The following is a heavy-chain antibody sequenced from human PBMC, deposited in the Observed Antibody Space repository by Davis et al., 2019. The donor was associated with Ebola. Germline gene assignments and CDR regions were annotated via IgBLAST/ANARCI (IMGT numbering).Heavy chain of an antibody. CDR1: GYSFTSYW. V-gene: IGHV5-51*01. CDR2: IYPADSDT. J-gene: IGHJ3*02. CDR3: ATYYYHSSGYFYHAFDI. D-gene: IGHD3-22*01. Sequence: GESLKISCNGSGYSFTSYWIGWVRQMPGKGLEWMGIIYPADSDTRYSPSFQGQVTISADKSISTAYLQWSSLKASDTAMYYCATYYYHSSGYFYHAFDIWGHGTMVTFSS.